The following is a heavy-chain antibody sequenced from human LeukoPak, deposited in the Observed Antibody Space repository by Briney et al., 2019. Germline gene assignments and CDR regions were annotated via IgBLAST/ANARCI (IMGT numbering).Heavy chain of an antibody. CDR2: IYHSGTT. V-gene: IGHV4-38-2*02. J-gene: IGHJ4*02. Sequence: PSETLSLTCTVSTYSINSDYYWGWFRPPPGKGLEWIGSIYHSGTTYYNPSLKSRVTISVDTSKNQFSLKLNSVTAADTAVYYCARVMDYYDGTGYPPPAAADYWGQGTLVTVSS. CDR1: TYSINSDYY. CDR3: ARVMDYYDGTGYPPPAAADY. D-gene: IGHD3-22*01.